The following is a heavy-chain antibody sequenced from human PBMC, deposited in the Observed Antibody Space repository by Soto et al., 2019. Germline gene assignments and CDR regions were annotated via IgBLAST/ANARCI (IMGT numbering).Heavy chain of an antibody. D-gene: IGHD3-3*01. CDR2: ISGNGAGT. CDR1: GFTFDSYA. CDR3: AKDTVGGYSFWSGYYSDGLDV. J-gene: IGHJ3*01. V-gene: IGHV3-23*01. Sequence: EVKLLESGGGLAQPGGSLRLSCVGSGFTFDSYAISWVRQAPGKGLQWISAISGNGAGTDYAHSVKGRFTISRDNYKNTVQLQMNSLRAEDTALYYCAKDTVGGYSFWSGYYSDGLDVWGQGTMVPVSS.